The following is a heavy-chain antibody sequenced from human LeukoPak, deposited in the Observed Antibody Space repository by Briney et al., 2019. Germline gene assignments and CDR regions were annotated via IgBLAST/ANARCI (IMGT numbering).Heavy chain of an antibody. D-gene: IGHD2-2*01. CDR2: IYTSGST. J-gene: IGHJ3*02. Sequence: PSQTLSLTCTVSGGSISSGSYYWSWIRQPAGKGLEWIGRIYTSGSTNYNPSLKSRVTISVDTSKNQFSLKLSSVTAADTAVYYCARSLLIVVPAASYGNAFDIWGQGTMVTVSS. CDR1: GGSISSGSYY. CDR3: ARSLLIVVPAASYGNAFDI. V-gene: IGHV4-61*02.